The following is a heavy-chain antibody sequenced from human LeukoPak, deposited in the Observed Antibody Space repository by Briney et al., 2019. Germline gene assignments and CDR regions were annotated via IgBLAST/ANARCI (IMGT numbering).Heavy chain of an antibody. CDR2: ISYDGSNK. J-gene: IGHJ6*03. CDR3: AKDFEVGGSYSVYYMDV. CDR1: GFTFSSYA. D-gene: IGHD1-26*01. V-gene: IGHV3-30*04. Sequence: GGSLRLSCAASGFTFSSYAMHWVRQAPGKGLEWVAIISYDGSNKDYADSVKGRFTISRDNSKNTLYLQMNSLRAEDTAVYYCAKDFEVGGSYSVYYMDVWGKGTTVTVSS.